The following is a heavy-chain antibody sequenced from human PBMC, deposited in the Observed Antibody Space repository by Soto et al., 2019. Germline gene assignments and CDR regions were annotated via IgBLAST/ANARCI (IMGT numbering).Heavy chain of an antibody. Sequence: GGSLRLSCAASGFTFSSYWMSWVRQAPGKGLEWVANIKQDGSEKYYVDSVKGRFTISRDNAKNSLYLQMNSLRAEDTAVYYCARGEYGGDDAFDRWGQGTMVTVSS. D-gene: IGHD2-21*02. J-gene: IGHJ3*02. CDR3: ARGEYGGDDAFDR. CDR2: IKQDGSEK. CDR1: GFTFSSYW. V-gene: IGHV3-7*01.